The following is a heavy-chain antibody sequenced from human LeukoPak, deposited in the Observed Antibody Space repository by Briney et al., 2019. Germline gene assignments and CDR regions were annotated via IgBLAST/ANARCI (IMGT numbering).Heavy chain of an antibody. CDR2: ISSNGGST. CDR3: ARGLTMHYYYYYMDV. V-gene: IGHV3-64*01. D-gene: IGHD4/OR15-4a*01. Sequence: GGSLRLSCAASGFTFSSYAMHWVRQAPGKGLEYVSAISSNGGSTYYANSVKGRFTISRDNSKNTLYLQMGSLRAEDMAVYYCARGLTMHYYYYYMDVWGKGTTVTVSS. CDR1: GFTFSSYA. J-gene: IGHJ6*03.